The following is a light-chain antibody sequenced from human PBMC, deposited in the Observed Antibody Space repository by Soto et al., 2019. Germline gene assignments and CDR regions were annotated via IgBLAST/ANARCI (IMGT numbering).Light chain of an antibody. V-gene: IGKV3-11*01. J-gene: IGKJ4*01. CDR2: DAS. Sequence: EIVLPQSPATLSLSPGERANLSCRASQSVSSYLAWYQQKPGQAPRLLIYDASNRATGIPARFSGSGSGADFTLTINSLEPEDFGVYYCQQRSDWPLTFGGGTKVEIK. CDR1: QSVSSY. CDR3: QQRSDWPLT.